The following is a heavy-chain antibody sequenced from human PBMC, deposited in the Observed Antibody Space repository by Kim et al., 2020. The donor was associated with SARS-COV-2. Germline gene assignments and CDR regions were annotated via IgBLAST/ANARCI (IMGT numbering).Heavy chain of an antibody. V-gene: IGHV4-39*01. D-gene: IGHD3-22*01. CDR2: IYYSGST. CDR3: ASAHGLYYYDSSAYPY. CDR1: GDSISNINYY. J-gene: IGHJ4*02. Sequence: SETLSLTCTVSGDSISNINYYWGWIRQPPGKGLEWIGTIYYSGSTFYNPSLKSRVTISVDTSKNQFSLKLSSVTAADTALYYCASAHGLYYYDSSAYPYWGQGILVTVSS.